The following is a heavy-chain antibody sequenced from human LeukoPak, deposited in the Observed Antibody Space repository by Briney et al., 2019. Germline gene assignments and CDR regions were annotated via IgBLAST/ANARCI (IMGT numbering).Heavy chain of an antibody. V-gene: IGHV4-59*01. Sequence: SETLSLTCTVSGGSISSYYWSWIRQPPGKGLEWIGNVYYSGTTSYNPSLQSRVTISVDTSKHQFSLKLSSVTAADTAVYYCARVRYYYDSSGYYIQYYFDYWGQGTLVTVSS. CDR3: ARVRYYYDSSGYYIQYYFDY. J-gene: IGHJ4*02. D-gene: IGHD3-22*01. CDR1: GGSISSYY. CDR2: VYYSGTT.